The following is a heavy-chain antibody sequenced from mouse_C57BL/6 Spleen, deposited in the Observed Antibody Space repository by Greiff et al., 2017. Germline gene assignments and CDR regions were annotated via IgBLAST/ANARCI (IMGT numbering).Heavy chain of an antibody. CDR3: ARKLITTVEGWYFDV. CDR2: INPNNGGT. D-gene: IGHD1-1*01. V-gene: IGHV1-18*01. CDR1: GYTFTDYN. Sequence: VQLQQSGPELVKPGASVKIPCKASGYTFTDYNMDWVKQSHGKSLEWIGDINPNNGGTIYNQKFKGKATLTVDKSSSTAYMELRSLTSEDTAVYYCARKLITTVEGWYFDVWGTGTTVTVSS. J-gene: IGHJ1*03.